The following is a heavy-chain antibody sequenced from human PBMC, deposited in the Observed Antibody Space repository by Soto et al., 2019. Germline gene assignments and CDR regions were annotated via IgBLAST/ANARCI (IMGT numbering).Heavy chain of an antibody. D-gene: IGHD3-22*01. CDR3: ARLGGYYQAFDQ. J-gene: IGHJ4*02. V-gene: IGHV4-59*08. Sequence: SETLSLTCTVSGCSMNTYYWGWFRQPPGKGLEWIGYIYYSGTTTYSPSLKSRVTIAVDTSKNQFSLKLNSVTAADTAVYYCARLGGYYQAFDQWGQGSLVTVSS. CDR2: IYYSGTT. CDR1: GCSMNTYY.